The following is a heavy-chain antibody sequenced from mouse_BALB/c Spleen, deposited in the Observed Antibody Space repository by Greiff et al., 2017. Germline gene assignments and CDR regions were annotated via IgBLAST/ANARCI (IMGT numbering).Heavy chain of an antibody. CDR1: GFSLTSYG. V-gene: IGHV2-9*02. D-gene: IGHD1-1*01. CDR3: ARESLYGSRYFDV. J-gene: IGHJ1*01. Sequence: QVQLKESGPGLVAPSQSLSITCTVSGFSLTSYGVHWVRQPPGKGLEWLGVIWAGGSTNYKSALMSRLSISKDNSKSQVFLKMNSLQTDDTAMYYCARESLYGSRYFDVWGGGTTVTVSS. CDR2: IWAGGST.